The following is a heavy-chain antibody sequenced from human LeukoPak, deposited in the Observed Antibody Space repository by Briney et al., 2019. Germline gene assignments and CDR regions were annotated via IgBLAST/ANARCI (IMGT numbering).Heavy chain of an antibody. V-gene: IGHV1-69*13. Sequence: ASVKVSCKASGGTFSSYAISWVRQAPGQGLEWMGGIIPIFGTANYAQKFQGRVTITADGSTSTAYMELSSLRSEDTAVYYCARVAPEYSSSSDDYWGQGTLVTASS. CDR2: IIPIFGTA. CDR3: ARVAPEYSSSSDDY. J-gene: IGHJ4*02. CDR1: GGTFSSYA. D-gene: IGHD6-6*01.